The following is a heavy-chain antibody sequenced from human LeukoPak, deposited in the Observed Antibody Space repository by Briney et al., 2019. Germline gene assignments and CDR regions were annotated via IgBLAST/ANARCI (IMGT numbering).Heavy chain of an antibody. CDR1: GVSFDDYY. CDR2: INHSGYT. V-gene: IGHV4-34*01. D-gene: IGHD4-17*01. J-gene: IGHJ4*02. CDR3: TRMTTGHDY. Sequence: ASETLSLTCAVSGVSFDDYYWAWVRQTPGKGLEWIGEINHSGYTNDSPSLKSRVTLSIDTSRKQFSLNLRSVTVAVAGIYYCTRMTTGHDYWGQGTLVAVSS.